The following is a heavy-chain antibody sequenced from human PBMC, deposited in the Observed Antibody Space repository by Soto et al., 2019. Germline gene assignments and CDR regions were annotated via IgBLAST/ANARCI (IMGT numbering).Heavy chain of an antibody. V-gene: IGHV3-23*01. CDR3: AKNSSGWYGGGDY. D-gene: IGHD6-19*01. J-gene: IGHJ4*02. CDR1: GFTFSSDG. Sequence: EVQLLESGGGLVQPGGSLRLSCAASGFTFSSDGMSWVRQAPGKGLEWVSAISGSGGSTYYAGSVKGRFTISRDNSKNTLYPQMNSLGDEDKAVYYCAKNSSGWYGGGDYWGQGTLVTVSS. CDR2: ISGSGGST.